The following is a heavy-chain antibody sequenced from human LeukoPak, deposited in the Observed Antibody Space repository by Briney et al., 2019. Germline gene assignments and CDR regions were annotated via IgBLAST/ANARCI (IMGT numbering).Heavy chain of an antibody. J-gene: IGHJ4*02. Sequence: SETLSLTCTVSGGSISSSSYYWGWIRQPPGKGLERIGSIYYSGSAYYNPSLKSRVTISVDTSKNQFSLKLSSVTAADTAVYYCARETSSWYGSRVDYWGQGTLVTVSS. V-gene: IGHV4-39*07. CDR1: GGSISSSSYY. CDR2: IYYSGSA. D-gene: IGHD6-13*01. CDR3: ARETSSWYGSRVDY.